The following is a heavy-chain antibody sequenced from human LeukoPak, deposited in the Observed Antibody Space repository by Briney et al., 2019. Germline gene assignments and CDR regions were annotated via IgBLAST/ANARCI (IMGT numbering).Heavy chain of an antibody. CDR2: IYSGGST. V-gene: IGHV3-53*04. D-gene: IGHD6-19*01. CDR3: ARVWYSSGFNWFDP. Sequence: PGGSLRLSCAASGFTVSSNYMSWVRQAPGKGLEWVSVIYSGGSTYYADSVKGRFTISRHNSKNTLYLQMNSLRAEDTAAYYCARVWYSSGFNWFDPWGQGTLVTVSS. CDR1: GFTVSSNY. J-gene: IGHJ5*02.